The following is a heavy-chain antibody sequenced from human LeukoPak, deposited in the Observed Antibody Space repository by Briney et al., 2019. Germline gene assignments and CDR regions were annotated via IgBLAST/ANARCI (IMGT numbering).Heavy chain of an antibody. J-gene: IGHJ4*01. D-gene: IGHD3-3*01. CDR3: PRDRRLYYDFWSGYSI. CDR2: IKQDGSEK. Sequence: GGALRLSWAASGFTFSSYWMSWVRQAPGKGLEGVANIKQDGSEKYYVDSVKGRFTISRVNAKNSPYVEMNDGRAEATAVYSCPRDRRLYYDFWSGYSIWGQRTLVTV. CDR1: GFTFSSYW. V-gene: IGHV3-7*01.